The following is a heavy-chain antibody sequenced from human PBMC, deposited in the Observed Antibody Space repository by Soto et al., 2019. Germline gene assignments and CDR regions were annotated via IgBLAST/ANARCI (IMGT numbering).Heavy chain of an antibody. Sequence: SETLSLTCAVSGGSITSSNWWSWVRQPPGQGLEWIGEIYHSGSTKSNTSLKSRVTISVDKTKNQVSLKLSSVTAADTAVYYCARVRYCSGGSCPVYYGMDVWGQGTTVTVSS. D-gene: IGHD2-15*01. CDR2: IYHSGST. CDR1: GGSITSSNW. J-gene: IGHJ6*02. CDR3: ARVRYCSGGSCPVYYGMDV. V-gene: IGHV4-4*02.